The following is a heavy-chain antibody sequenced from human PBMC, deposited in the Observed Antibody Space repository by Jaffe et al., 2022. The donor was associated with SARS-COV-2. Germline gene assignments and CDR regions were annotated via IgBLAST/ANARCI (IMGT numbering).Heavy chain of an antibody. V-gene: IGHV1-69*02. CDR3: ARLGDIVVVPAASGPSGYSGYAAY. Sequence: QVQLVQSGAEVKKPGSSVKVSCKASGGTFSSYTISWVRQAPGQGLEWMGRIIPILGIANYAQKFQGRVTITADKSTSTAYMELSSLRSEDTAVYYCARLGDIVVVPAASGPSGYSGYAAYWGQGTLVTVSS. CDR2: IIPILGIA. CDR1: GGTFSSYT. D-gene: IGHD2-2*01. J-gene: IGHJ4*02.